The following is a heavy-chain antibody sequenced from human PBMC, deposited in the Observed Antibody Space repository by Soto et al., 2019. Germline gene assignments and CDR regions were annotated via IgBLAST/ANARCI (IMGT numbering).Heavy chain of an antibody. J-gene: IGHJ3*02. Sequence: QVQLVQSGAEVKKPGASVKVSCKASGYTFTSYDINWVRQATGQGLEWMGWMNPNSGNTGYAQKFQGRVTMTRNTSISTAYMELSSLRPADTAVYYCASGINYYASGDDAFDIWGQGTMVTVSS. CDR2: MNPNSGNT. V-gene: IGHV1-8*01. D-gene: IGHD3-10*01. CDR3: ASGINYYASGDDAFDI. CDR1: GYTFTSYD.